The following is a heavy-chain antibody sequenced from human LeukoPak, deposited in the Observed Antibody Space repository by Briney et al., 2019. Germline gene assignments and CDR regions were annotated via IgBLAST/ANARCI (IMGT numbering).Heavy chain of an antibody. CDR3: ARDVYYDILTGYYLEAHFFDY. Sequence: GGSLRLSCAASGFTFSDYYMSWIRQAPGKGLEWVSYISSSGSTIYYADSVKGRFTISRDNVKNSLYLQMNSLRAEDTAVYYCARDVYYDILTGYYLEAHFFDYWGQGTLVTVSS. J-gene: IGHJ4*02. CDR1: GFTFSDYY. V-gene: IGHV3-11*01. D-gene: IGHD3-9*01. CDR2: ISSSGSTI.